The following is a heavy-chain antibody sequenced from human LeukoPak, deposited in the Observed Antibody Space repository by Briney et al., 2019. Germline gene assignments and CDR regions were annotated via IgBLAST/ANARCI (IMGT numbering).Heavy chain of an antibody. D-gene: IGHD4-17*01. CDR3: ARDIALPYGDDKGAPSPPPVY. CDR1: GFTLSSYS. J-gene: IGHJ4*02. Sequence: PRGCLRHSCAAPGFTLSSYSINSVRQAPGERLGRVSPISSSSSYIYYADSVKGRFTISRDNAKNSLYLQMNSLRAEDTAVYYCARDIALPYGDDKGAPSPPPVYWGQGTLVTVSS. V-gene: IGHV3-21*01. CDR2: ISSSSSYI.